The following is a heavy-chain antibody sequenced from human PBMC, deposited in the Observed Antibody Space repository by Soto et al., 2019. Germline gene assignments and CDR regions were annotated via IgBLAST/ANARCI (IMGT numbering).Heavy chain of an antibody. CDR2: IDTSGSST. CDR1: GFIFTNFW. CDR3: AKDSWYFDL. Sequence: GGSLRLSCEASGFIFTNFWMHWVRQVPGKGPVWVSRIDTSGSSTSYADSVKGRFTISRDNAKNTVSLQMNSLRAEDTGVYYCAKDSWYFDLWSQGSLVNV. D-gene: IGHD6-13*01. V-gene: IGHV3-74*01. J-gene: IGHJ4*02.